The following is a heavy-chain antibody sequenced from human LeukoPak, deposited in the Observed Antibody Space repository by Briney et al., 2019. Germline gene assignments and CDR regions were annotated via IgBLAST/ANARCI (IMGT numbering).Heavy chain of an antibody. CDR1: EFTFSSYS. Sequence: GSLRLSCAASEFTFSSYSMNWVRQAPGKGLEWVSAISGNGGSTYYADSVRGRFTISRDNSKNTLYLQMNSLRPEDTALYYCVKEGRYCSSSSCYDYWGQGTRVTVSS. CDR2: ISGNGGST. CDR3: VKEGRYCSSSSCYDY. V-gene: IGHV3-23*01. D-gene: IGHD2-2*01. J-gene: IGHJ4*02.